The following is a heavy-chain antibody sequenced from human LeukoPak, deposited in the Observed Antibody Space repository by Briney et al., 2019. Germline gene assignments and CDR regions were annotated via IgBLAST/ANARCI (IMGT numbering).Heavy chain of an antibody. V-gene: IGHV4-39*02. CDR1: GGSISSSSSY. CDR3: AREVVVAAIYP. CDR2: IYYSGSS. D-gene: IGHD2-15*01. Sequence: RPSETLSLTCSVSGGSISSSSSYWGWIRQPPGKGLEWIGSIYYSGSSFDNPALKSRVTISVDTSKNQFSLKLSSVTAADTAVYYCAREVVVAAIYPWGQGTLVTVSS. J-gene: IGHJ5*02.